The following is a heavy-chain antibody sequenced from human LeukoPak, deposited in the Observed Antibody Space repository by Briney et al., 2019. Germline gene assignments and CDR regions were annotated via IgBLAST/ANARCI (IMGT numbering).Heavy chain of an antibody. CDR3: ARGRNYYDSSGYDFDY. J-gene: IGHJ4*02. D-gene: IGHD3-22*01. CDR2: INHSGST. CDR1: GGSFSGYY. Sequence: PSETLSLTCAVYGGSFSGYYWSWIRQPPGKGLEWIGEINHSGSTNYNPSLKSRVTISVDTSKNQFFLKLSSVTAADTAVYYCARGRNYYDSSGYDFDYWGQGTLVTVSS. V-gene: IGHV4-34*01.